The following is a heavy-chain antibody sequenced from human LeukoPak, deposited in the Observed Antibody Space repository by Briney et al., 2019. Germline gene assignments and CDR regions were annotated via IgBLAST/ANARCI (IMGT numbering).Heavy chain of an antibody. V-gene: IGHV3-33*01. CDR1: GFPFSSYG. CDR2: IWYDGSNK. J-gene: IGHJ4*02. Sequence: GGALRLSCAASGFPFSSYGMPWVRQAPGKGPGGGAVIWYDGSNKYYADSVKGRFTISRDNAKNSLYLQMNSLRAEDTAVYYCARRVALNGREPFADYWGQGTLVTVSS. CDR3: ARRVALNGREPFADY. D-gene: IGHD1-26*01.